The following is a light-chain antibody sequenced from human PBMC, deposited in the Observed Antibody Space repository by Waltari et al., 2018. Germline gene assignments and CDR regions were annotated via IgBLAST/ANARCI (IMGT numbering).Light chain of an antibody. CDR1: QGISSY. CDR3: QQQRA. V-gene: IGKV1-9*01. J-gene: IGKJ2*01. Sequence: DIQLTQSPSFRSASVGDRVTITCRASQGISSYLAWYQQKPGKAPKLLIYAASTLQSGVPSRFSGSGSGTEFTLTISSLQPEDFATYYCQQQRAFGQGTKLEIK. CDR2: AAS.